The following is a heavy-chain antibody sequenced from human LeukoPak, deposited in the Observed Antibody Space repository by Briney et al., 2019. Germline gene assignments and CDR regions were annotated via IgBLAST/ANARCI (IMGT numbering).Heavy chain of an antibody. V-gene: IGHV4-59*01. Sequence: SETLSLTCTVSGGSISSYYWSWIRQPPGKGLEWIGCISYSGSTNHNPSLKSRVTISLDMSKNQFSLKLSSVTAADTAVYYCARTIFTGYDDYWGQGTLVTVSS. CDR3: ARTIFTGYDDY. D-gene: IGHD5-12*01. J-gene: IGHJ4*02. CDR2: ISYSGST. CDR1: GGSISSYY.